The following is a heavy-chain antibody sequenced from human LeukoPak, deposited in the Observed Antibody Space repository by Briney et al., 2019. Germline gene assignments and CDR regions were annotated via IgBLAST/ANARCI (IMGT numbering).Heavy chain of an antibody. CDR2: INTNTGNP. D-gene: IGHD3-16*02. CDR1: GYTFTSYA. V-gene: IGHV7-4-1*02. J-gene: IGHJ4*02. CDR3: ARPYYDYVWGSYRGLYYFDY. Sequence: ASVKVSCKASGYTFTSYAMNWVRQAPGQGLEWMGWINTNTGNPTYAQGFTGRFVFSLDTSVSTAYLQISSLKAEDTAVYYCARPYYDYVWGSYRGLYYFDYWGQGTLVTVSS.